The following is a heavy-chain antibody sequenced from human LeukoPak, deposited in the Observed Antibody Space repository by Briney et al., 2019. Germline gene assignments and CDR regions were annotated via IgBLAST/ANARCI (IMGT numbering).Heavy chain of an antibody. Sequence: GGSLRLSCAASGFTFNNYWMHWVRQAPGEGLVWISRINSDGRSTNYADSVKGRFNISRDDAKNTLYLQMNSLRAEDTAVYYCAKESVPDAFDIWGQGTMVTVSS. V-gene: IGHV3-74*01. CDR1: GFTFNNYW. CDR3: AKESVPDAFDI. CDR2: INSDGRST. D-gene: IGHD1-1*01. J-gene: IGHJ3*02.